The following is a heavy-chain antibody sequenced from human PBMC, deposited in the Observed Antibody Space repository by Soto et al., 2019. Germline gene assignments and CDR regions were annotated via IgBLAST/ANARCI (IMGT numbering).Heavy chain of an antibody. J-gene: IGHJ4*02. V-gene: IGHV4-31*03. CDR3: ARLDSRGYYYGYYFDY. D-gene: IGHD3-22*01. CDR1: VGSISSGGYY. CDR2: IYYSGST. Sequence: SETLSLTCTFSVGSISSGGYYCSWIRQHPWKGLEWIGYIYYSGSTYYNPSLKSRVTISVDTSKNQFSLKLSSVTAADTAVYYCARLDSRGYYYGYYFDYWGQGTLVNVSS.